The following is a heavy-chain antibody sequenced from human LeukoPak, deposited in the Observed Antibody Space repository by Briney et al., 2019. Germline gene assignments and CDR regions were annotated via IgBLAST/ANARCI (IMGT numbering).Heavy chain of an antibody. V-gene: IGHV3-21*01. D-gene: IGHD3-22*01. CDR1: GFTFSSFP. CDR3: ARGSYDSSGYPPDY. Sequence: GGSLRLSCAASGFTFSSFPMNWVRQAPGKGLEWVSSISSTSRYIYYAESVKGRFTISRDSAEKSLYLQMNSLRAEDTAVYYCARGSYDSSGYPPDYWGQGTLITVSS. J-gene: IGHJ4*02. CDR2: ISSTSRYI.